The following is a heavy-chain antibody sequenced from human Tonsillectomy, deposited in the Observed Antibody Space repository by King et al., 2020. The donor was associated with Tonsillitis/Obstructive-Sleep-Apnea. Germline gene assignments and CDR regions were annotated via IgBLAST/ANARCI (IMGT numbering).Heavy chain of an antibody. V-gene: IGHV3-74*01. CDR3: VRDLGKLVRALDY. CDR2: INSDENST. CDR1: GFSFRSSW. Sequence: VQLVESGGGLVQPGGSLRLSCAASGFSFRSSWMHWVRQTPGKGLVWVSRINSDENSTNYAASVKGRFTVSRDNAKNTLYLQMNSLGAEDTAVYYCVRDLGKLVRALDYWGQGTLVTVSS. J-gene: IGHJ4*02. D-gene: IGHD6-6*01.